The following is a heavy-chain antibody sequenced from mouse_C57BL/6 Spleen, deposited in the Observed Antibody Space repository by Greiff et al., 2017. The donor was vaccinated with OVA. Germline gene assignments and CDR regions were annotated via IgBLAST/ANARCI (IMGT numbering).Heavy chain of an antibody. Sequence: EVQLVESGGGLVKPGGSLKLSCAASGFTFSDYGMHWVRQAPEKGLEWVAYISSGSSTIYYADTVKGRFPLSRDNAKDTLFLQMTSLRSEDTAMYYCARPGSEGYSAWFAYWGQGTLVTVSA. D-gene: IGHD2-3*01. CDR2: ISSGSSTI. V-gene: IGHV5-17*01. CDR1: GFTFSDYG. CDR3: ARPGSEGYSAWFAY. J-gene: IGHJ3*01.